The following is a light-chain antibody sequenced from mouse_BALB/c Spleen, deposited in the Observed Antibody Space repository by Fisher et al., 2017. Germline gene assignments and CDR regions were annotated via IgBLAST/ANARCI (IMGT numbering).Light chain of an antibody. Sequence: IVITQTTAIMSASPGEKVTMTCSASSSVSYIHWYQQKSGTSPKLLIYSTSNLASGVPSRFSGSGSGTFYSLTISSVEAEDAADYYCHQWSSYPWTFGGGTKLEIK. CDR3: HQWSSYPWT. V-gene: IGKV4-80*01. CDR2: STS. J-gene: IGKJ1*01. CDR1: SSVSY.